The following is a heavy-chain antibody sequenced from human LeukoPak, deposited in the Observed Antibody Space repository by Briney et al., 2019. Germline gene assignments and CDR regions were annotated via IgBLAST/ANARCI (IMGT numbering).Heavy chain of an antibody. D-gene: IGHD3-22*01. Sequence: SETLSLTYTVSGGSISSYYWSWIRQPPGKGLEWIGYIYYSGSTNYNPSLKSRVTISVDTSKNQFSLKLSSVTAADTAVYYCARLSTEVVTFDYWGQGTLVTVSS. V-gene: IGHV4-59*08. CDR2: IYYSGST. CDR3: ARLSTEVVTFDY. CDR1: GGSISSYY. J-gene: IGHJ4*02.